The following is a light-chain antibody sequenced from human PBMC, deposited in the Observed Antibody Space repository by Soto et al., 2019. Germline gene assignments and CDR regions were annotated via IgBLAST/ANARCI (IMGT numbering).Light chain of an antibody. V-gene: IGLV1-40*01. CDR1: SSNIGASYE. Sequence: QSVLTQPPSVSGAPGQRVTISCTGSSSNIGASYEVHWYQQLPGRAPKLLIYGNNNRPSGVPDRFSGSKSGTSGSLAITGLQAEDEADYYCQSYDSSLSGYVFGTGTK. CDR3: QSYDSSLSGYV. CDR2: GNN. J-gene: IGLJ1*01.